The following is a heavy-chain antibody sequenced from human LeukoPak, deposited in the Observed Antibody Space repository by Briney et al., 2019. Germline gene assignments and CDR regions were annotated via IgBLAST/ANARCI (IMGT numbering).Heavy chain of an antibody. V-gene: IGHV3-7*05. CDR2: IKQDGSEQ. CDR3: ARVRLYSSSWYCDY. D-gene: IGHD6-13*01. J-gene: IGHJ4*02. CDR1: RFTFSNYW. Sequence: GGSLRLSCVASRFTFSNYWMSWVRQAPGKGLECVANIKQDGSEQYYVDSVKGRFTISRDNAENSLYLQMNSLTAEDTAVYYCARVRLYSSSWYCDYWGQGTLVTVSS.